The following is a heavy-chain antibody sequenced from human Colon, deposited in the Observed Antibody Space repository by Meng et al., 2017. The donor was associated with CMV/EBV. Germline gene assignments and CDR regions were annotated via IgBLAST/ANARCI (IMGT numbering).Heavy chain of an antibody. CDR2: IYWNDDK. CDR3: AHASWTPPPWGSCSSTSCYTNHDAFDF. D-gene: IGHD2-2*02. Sequence: SGPTLVKPTQTLTLTCTFSGFSLTTSGVGVGWIRQPPGKALEWLALIYWNDDKRYSPSLKSRLTITKDTSKNQVVLTMTNMDPVDTATYYCAHASWTPPPWGSCSSTSCYTNHDAFDFWGQGTMVTVSS. V-gene: IGHV2-5*01. CDR1: GFSLTTSGVG. J-gene: IGHJ3*01.